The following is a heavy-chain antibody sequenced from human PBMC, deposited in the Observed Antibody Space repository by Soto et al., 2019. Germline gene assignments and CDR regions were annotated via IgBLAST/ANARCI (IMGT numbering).Heavy chain of an antibody. V-gene: IGHV4-34*01. CDR3: SRGRKVYTSTSYVD. CDR2: INHSGIT. Sequence: QVQLQQWGAGLLKPSETLSLTCAVYGVSFSGFSWSWIRQPPVKGLEWIGEINHSGITNYNPSFKCRFTISEDTSKNQFCLKLSSVTAAGTAVYYCSRGRKVYTSTSYVDWGQGTLVTVSS. J-gene: IGHJ4*02. D-gene: IGHD6-13*01. CDR1: GVSFSGFS.